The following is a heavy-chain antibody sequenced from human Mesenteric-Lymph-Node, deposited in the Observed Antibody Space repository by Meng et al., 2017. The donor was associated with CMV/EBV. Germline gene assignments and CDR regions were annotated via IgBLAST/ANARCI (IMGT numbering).Heavy chain of an antibody. D-gene: IGHD2-2*01. V-gene: IGHV3-30*14. CDR2: ISYDGSNK. Sequence: GGSLRLSCAASGFTFSSYAMHWVRQAPGKGLEWVAVISYDGSNKYYADSVKGRFTMSRDNSRNTVYLQMNSLRREDTAVYYCARGGYDTVVVPTALELWGQGTLVTVSS. J-gene: IGHJ4*02. CDR1: GFTFSSYA. CDR3: ARGGYDTVVVPTALEL.